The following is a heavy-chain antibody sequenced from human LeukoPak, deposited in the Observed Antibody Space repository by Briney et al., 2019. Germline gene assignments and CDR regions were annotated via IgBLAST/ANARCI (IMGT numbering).Heavy chain of an antibody. CDR2: IYYSGST. J-gene: IGHJ6*02. Sequence: PETLSLTCTVSGGSISSYYWSWIRQPPGKGLEWIGYIYYSGSTNYNPSLKNRVTISVDTSKKQFSLKLSSVTAADTAVYYCARPSFTTGSMDVWGQGTTVTVSS. V-gene: IGHV4-59*08. CDR1: GGSISSYY. CDR3: ARPSFTTGSMDV. D-gene: IGHD1-1*01.